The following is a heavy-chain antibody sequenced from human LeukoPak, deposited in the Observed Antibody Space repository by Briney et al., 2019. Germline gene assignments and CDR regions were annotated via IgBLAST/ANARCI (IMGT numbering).Heavy chain of an antibody. CDR2: VCYSGRT. J-gene: IGHJ5*02. Sequence: PAETLSLTCTVSGGSINTYYWSWIRQPPGKGLEWIGFVCYSGRTSYYPSLKSRVTISVDTSKSQFSLRLSSVTAADTAMYYCARLGLGDEACWFDPWGQGTLVTVS. CDR3: ARLGLGDEACWFDP. D-gene: IGHD3-10*01. V-gene: IGHV4-59*01. CDR1: GGSINTYY.